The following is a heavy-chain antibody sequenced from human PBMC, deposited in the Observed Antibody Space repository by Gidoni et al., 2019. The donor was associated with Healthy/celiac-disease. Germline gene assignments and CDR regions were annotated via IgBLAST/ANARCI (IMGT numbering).Heavy chain of an antibody. Sequence: QVQLQEWGPGLVKPSQTLSLTCTVSGGSISSGVYYWSWIRQPPGKGLEWIGYIYYSGSTYYNPSLKSRVTISVDTSKNQFSLKLSSVTAADTAVYYCARDLVVVTAMRGRYFDYWGQGTLVTVSS. V-gene: IGHV4-30-4*01. CDR2: IYYSGST. CDR1: GGSISSGVYY. J-gene: IGHJ4*02. D-gene: IGHD2-21*02. CDR3: ARDLVVVTAMRGRYFDY.